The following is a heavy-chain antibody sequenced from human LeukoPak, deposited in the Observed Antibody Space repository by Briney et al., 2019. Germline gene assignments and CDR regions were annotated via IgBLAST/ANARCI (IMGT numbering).Heavy chain of an antibody. CDR1: GYTFTDYY. CDR3: AKSITAGAFDI. Sequence: GASVKVSCKASGYTFTDYYMHWVRQAPGQGLEWMGWINPNSGGTDYAQTFQGRVTMTRDTSISTAYMELRSLRSDDTAMYFCAKSITAGAFDIWGQGTMVTVSS. CDR2: INPNSGGT. J-gene: IGHJ3*02. D-gene: IGHD6-13*01. V-gene: IGHV1-2*02.